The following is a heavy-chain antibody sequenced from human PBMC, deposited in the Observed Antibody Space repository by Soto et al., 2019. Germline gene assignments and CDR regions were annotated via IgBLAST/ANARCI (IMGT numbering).Heavy chain of an antibody. CDR3: AHRTHCIKINCYRTPPFDD. CDR1: GFSLSSSGVA. D-gene: IGHD2-8*01. J-gene: IGHJ4*02. V-gene: IGHV2-5*02. CDR2: IYWDDDK. Sequence: QITLKESGPPLVKPTQTLTMTCTFSGFSLSSSGVAVGGIRQPPGKALEWLEFIYWDDDKRYSPSLRSRLTITKDTTKKQMVVRMTNVDPADTATYNCAHRTHCIKINCYRTPPFDDWGQGALVTVSS.